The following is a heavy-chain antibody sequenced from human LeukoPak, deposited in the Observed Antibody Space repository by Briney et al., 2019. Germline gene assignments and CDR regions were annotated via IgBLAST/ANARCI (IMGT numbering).Heavy chain of an antibody. CDR1: GYSFTSYW. D-gene: IGHD1-14*01. CDR3: AIIWARKFYP. Sequence: GEPLQISCKGSGYSFTSYWIGWVRQMPGKGLEWTGIIYPGDSDTRYSPSFQGQVTISADKSISTAYLPCCSRKASDTPTYSCAIIWARKFYPCGQGDLVTVSS. CDR2: IYPGDSDT. J-gene: IGHJ5*02. V-gene: IGHV5-51*01.